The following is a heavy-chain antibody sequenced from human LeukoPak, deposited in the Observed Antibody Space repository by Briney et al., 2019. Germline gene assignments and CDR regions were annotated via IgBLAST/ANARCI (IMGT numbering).Heavy chain of an antibody. CDR1: GGSFSGYY. V-gene: IGHV4-34*01. CDR2: INHSGST. J-gene: IGHJ4*02. Sequence: SETLSLTCAVYGGSFSGYYWSWIRQPPGKGLEWIGEINHSGSTNYNPSLKSRVTISVDTSKNQFSLKLSSVTAADTAVYYCARSRTYCGGDCSGYYFDYWGQGTLVTVSS. D-gene: IGHD2-21*02. CDR3: ARSRTYCGGDCSGYYFDY.